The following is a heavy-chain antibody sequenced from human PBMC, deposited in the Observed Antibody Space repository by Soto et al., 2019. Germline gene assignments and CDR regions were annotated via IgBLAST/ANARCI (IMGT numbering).Heavy chain of an antibody. D-gene: IGHD5-18*01. V-gene: IGHV3-74*01. Sequence: EVQLVESGGGLVQPGGSLRLSCAASGFTFSSYWMHWVRQVPGKGLVWVSRINNDGSSTSYADSVKGRFTISRDNAKNTPSPKMNSLRAEDTAVYCGAITVRGYSYGQDWGQGTLVTVSS. J-gene: IGHJ4*02. CDR3: AITVRGYSYGQD. CDR1: GFTFSSYW. CDR2: INNDGSST.